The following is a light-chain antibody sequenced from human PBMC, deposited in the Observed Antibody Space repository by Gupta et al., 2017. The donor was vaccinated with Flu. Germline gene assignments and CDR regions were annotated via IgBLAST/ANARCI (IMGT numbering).Light chain of an antibody. CDR2: RNN. J-gene: IGLJ3*02. V-gene: IGLV1-47*01. CDR1: SSIIGSNY. CDR3: AAEDASQSAGV. Sequence: SVLTQPPSASGTPGQRVTISCSGSSSIIGSNYVYWYQQRPGTAPKLLIYRNNQRPSGVPDRFSGSKSGTSATVTTTGLPAEDEADYYCAAEDASQSAGVFGGGTKLTVL.